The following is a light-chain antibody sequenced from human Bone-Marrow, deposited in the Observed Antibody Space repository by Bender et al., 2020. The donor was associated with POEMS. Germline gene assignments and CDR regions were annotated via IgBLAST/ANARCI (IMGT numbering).Light chain of an antibody. J-gene: IGLJ3*02. Sequence: QSALTQPASVSGSPGQSITISCTGTSSDIGGYNYVSWYQQHPGKAPKLMILDVNNRPSGVSNRFSGSKSGNTASLTVSGLQAEDEADYYCSSYAGSNSGVFGGGTKLTVL. V-gene: IGLV2-14*03. CDR1: SSDIGGYNY. CDR2: DVN. CDR3: SSYAGSNSGV.